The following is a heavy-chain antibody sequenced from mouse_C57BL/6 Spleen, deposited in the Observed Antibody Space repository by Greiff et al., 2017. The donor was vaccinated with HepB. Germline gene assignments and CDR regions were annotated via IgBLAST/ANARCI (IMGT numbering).Heavy chain of an antibody. CDR1: GYTFTDYY. J-gene: IGHJ4*01. CDR3: ARRSYYSNYGGFFAMDY. D-gene: IGHD2-5*01. V-gene: IGHV1-26*01. CDR2: INPNNGGT. Sequence: EVQLQQSGPELVKPGASVKISCKASGYTFTDYYMNWVKQSHGKSLEWIGDINPNNGGTSYNQKFKGKATLTVDKSSSTAYMELRSLTSEDSAVYYCARRSYYSNYGGFFAMDYWGQGTSVTVSS.